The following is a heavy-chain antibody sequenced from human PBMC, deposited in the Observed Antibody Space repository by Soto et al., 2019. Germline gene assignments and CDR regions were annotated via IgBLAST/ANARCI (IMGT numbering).Heavy chain of an antibody. CDR3: ARLYTGYEAFDY. D-gene: IGHD5-12*01. Sequence: SETLSLTCSVSGGSINSGDYYWSWIRQSPGKGLEWIGYIYYSGSTYYNPSLKSRSTISIDTSKNQFFLYVDSVTAADTPVYYCARLYTGYEAFDYWGQGTLVTVSS. CDR2: IYYSGST. CDR1: GGSINSGDYY. J-gene: IGHJ4*02. V-gene: IGHV4-30-4*01.